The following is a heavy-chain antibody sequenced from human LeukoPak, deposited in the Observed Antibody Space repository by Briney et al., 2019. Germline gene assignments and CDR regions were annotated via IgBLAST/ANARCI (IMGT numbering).Heavy chain of an antibody. CDR3: APLSWVYPDGFDI. Sequence: PGGSLRLSCAASGFTFSGYWMSWVRQAPGKGLEWVASIKDDGSEKYYMDSVKGRLTISRDNAKNSMSLQMNSLRAEDTAVYYCAPLSWVYPDGFDIWGQGTMVTVSS. V-gene: IGHV3-7*01. CDR1: GFTFSGYW. J-gene: IGHJ3*02. D-gene: IGHD6-13*01. CDR2: IKDDGSEK.